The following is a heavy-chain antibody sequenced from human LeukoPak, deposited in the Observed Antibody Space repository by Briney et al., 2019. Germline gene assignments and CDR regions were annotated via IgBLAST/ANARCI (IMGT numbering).Heavy chain of an antibody. J-gene: IGHJ4*02. CDR2: ISSSSSYI. Sequence: GGSLRLSCAASGFTFSSYEMNRVRQAPGKGLEWVSFISSSSSYIYYADSVKGRFTISRDNAKNSLYLQMNSLRAEDTAVYYCARAPGYRGFLDYWGQGTLVTVSS. CDR3: ARAPGYRGFLDY. V-gene: IGHV3-21*01. D-gene: IGHD6-13*01. CDR1: GFTFSSYE.